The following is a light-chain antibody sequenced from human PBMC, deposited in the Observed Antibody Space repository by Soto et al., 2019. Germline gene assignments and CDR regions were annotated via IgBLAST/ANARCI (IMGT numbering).Light chain of an antibody. V-gene: IGLV2-23*02. CDR2: EVN. J-gene: IGLJ1*01. CDR3: CSSVGSPTYG. Sequence: QSALTQPASVSGSPGQSITISCTGTSSNVGSYKRVSWYQQHPGKAPKLMIFEVNKRPSGVSNRFSGSKSGNTASLTISGLKGEDEADYYCCSSVGSPTYGLGTGTKLTVL. CDR1: SSNVGSYKR.